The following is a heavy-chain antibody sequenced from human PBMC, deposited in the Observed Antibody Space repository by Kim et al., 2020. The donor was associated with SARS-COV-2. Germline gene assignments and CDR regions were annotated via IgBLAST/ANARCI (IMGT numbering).Heavy chain of an antibody. CDR1: GYDFKSNG. CDR3: NVARGSFDH. D-gene: IGHD3-10*01. CDR2: ISTEHGNT. V-gene: IGHV1-18*01. J-gene: IGHJ4*02. Sequence: ASVKVSCKTSGYDFKSNGINWARQAPGQGLEWMGWISTEHGNTNYARNLQDRVTLTTDTSTNTAYMELRSLTSDDTAVYYCNVARGSFDHWGQGTLVTVSS.